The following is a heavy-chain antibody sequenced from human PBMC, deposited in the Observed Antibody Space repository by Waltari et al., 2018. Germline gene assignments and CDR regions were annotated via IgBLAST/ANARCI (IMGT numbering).Heavy chain of an antibody. CDR2: ISGDSTTI. J-gene: IGHJ4*02. CDR1: EITFSIST. D-gene: IGHD5-18*01. Sequence: EVYLVESGGGLVQPGGSLRLSCSASEITFSISTMTWVRQAPGKGLEWVSSISGDSTTIYYADSVKGRFTISRDNANNSLYLQMNTLRAEDTAVYYCARLYSYGRFDYWGQGTLVTVSS. V-gene: IGHV3-48*01. CDR3: ARLYSYGRFDY.